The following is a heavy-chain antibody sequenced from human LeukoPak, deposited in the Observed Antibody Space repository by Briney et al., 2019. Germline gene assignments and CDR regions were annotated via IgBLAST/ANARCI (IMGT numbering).Heavy chain of an antibody. CDR2: IWSDGKNK. Sequence: PGGSLRLSCAASGFTSSNYGMNWVRQAPGKGLEWVAVIWSDGKNKYYADSVKGRFTISRDDSKNTLYLQMNSLRADDTAVYYCAKNGVYCDVHCPADSWGQGTLVTVSS. V-gene: IGHV3-33*06. CDR3: AKNGVYCDVHCPADS. J-gene: IGHJ5*01. CDR1: GFTSSNYG. D-gene: IGHD2-21*02.